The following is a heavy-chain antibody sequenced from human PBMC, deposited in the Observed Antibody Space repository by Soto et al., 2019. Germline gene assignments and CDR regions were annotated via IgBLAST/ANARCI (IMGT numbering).Heavy chain of an antibody. CDR3: ARYCGASSCYSGFDF. D-gene: IGHD2-15*01. Sequence: GGSLRLSCVASGFTFSNYVMTWVRQTPGKGLQWVSAIDNSGAGTWYTDSVKGRFTISRDNSKNTLYLQVSGLRAEDTAFYYCARYCGASSCYSGFDFWGRGTLVTVSS. V-gene: IGHV3-23*01. CDR1: GFTFSNYV. J-gene: IGHJ4*02. CDR2: IDNSGAGT.